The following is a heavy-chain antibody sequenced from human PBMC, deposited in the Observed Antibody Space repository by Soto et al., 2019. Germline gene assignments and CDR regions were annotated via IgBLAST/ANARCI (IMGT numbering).Heavy chain of an antibody. CDR3: AKDGRLYYYYGMDV. CDR2: ISYDGSNK. J-gene: IGHJ6*02. CDR1: GFTFSSYG. V-gene: IGHV3-30*18. Sequence: GGSLRLSCAASGFTFSSYGMHWVRQAPGKGLEWVAVISYDGSNKYYADSVKGRFTISRDNSKNTLYLQMDSLRAEDTAVYYCAKDGRLYYYYGMDVWGQGTTVTVSS.